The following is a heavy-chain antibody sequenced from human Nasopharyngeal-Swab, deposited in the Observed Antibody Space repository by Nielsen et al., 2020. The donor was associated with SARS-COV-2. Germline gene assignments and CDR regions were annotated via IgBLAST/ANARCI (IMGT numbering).Heavy chain of an antibody. D-gene: IGHD3-10*01. CDR2: ISSSTSYI. CDR1: GFTFSSYS. CDR3: ARDGFGESPYYYYYGMDV. Sequence: GESLKISCAASGFTFSSYSMNWVRQAPGKGLEWVSSISSSTSYIYYADSVKGRFTISRDNAKNSLYLQMNSLRAEDTAVYYCARDGFGESPYYYYYGMDVWGQGTTVTVPS. J-gene: IGHJ6*02. V-gene: IGHV3-21*01.